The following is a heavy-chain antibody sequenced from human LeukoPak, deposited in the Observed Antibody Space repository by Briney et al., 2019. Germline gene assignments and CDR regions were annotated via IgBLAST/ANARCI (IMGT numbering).Heavy chain of an antibody. CDR2: IYSSGDI. CDR1: GGSITNINYY. Sequence: SETLSLTCTVSGGSITNINYYWGWIRQPPGKGLAWIGSIYSSGDIYHNPSLRSRITISVDTSKTQFSLKLSSVTAADTAVYYCASRGDFWSGHPEHRGVNYYYYMDVWGKGTKVTVSS. V-gene: IGHV4-39*07. D-gene: IGHD3-3*01. J-gene: IGHJ6*03. CDR3: ASRGDFWSGHPEHRGVNYYYYMDV.